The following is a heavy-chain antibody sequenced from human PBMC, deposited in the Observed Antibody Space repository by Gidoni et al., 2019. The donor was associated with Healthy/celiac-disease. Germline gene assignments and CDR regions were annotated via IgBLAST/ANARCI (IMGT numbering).Heavy chain of an antibody. V-gene: IGHV3-23*01. CDR1: GFTFSSYV. Sequence: EVQLLESGGGLVQPGGSLRLSCAASGFTFSSYVMSWVRQAPGKGLEWVSAISGSGCSTYYADSVKGRFTISRDNSKNTLYLQMNSLRAEDTAVYYCAKGGAYQPLHFDYWGQGTLVTVSS. J-gene: IGHJ4*02. CDR2: ISGSGCST. D-gene: IGHD2-2*01. CDR3: AKGGAYQPLHFDY.